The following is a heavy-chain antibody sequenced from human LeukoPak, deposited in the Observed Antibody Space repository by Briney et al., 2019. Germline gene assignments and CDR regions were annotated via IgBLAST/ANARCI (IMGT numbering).Heavy chain of an antibody. D-gene: IGHD1-1*01. CDR1: GLSISTYD. CDR3: AKEYNYYFDY. CDR2: IRYDGSNK. V-gene: IGHV3-30*02. Sequence: GGSRRPSCAASGLSISTYDMHWVGKAPGKGLEWVTVIRYDGSNKYYADSVKGRFTISRDNSKNTVYLQMNSLRAEDTAAYYCAKEYNYYFDYWGQGTLVTVSS. J-gene: IGHJ4*02.